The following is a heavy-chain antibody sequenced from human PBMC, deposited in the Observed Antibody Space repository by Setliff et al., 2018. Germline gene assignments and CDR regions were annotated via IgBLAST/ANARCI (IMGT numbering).Heavy chain of an antibody. CDR1: GGSISSGGYY. Sequence: PSETLSLTCTVSGGSISSGGYYWSWIRQHPGKGLEWIGYIYYSGNTYYNPSLKSRVTISVDTSKNQFSLKLSSVTAADTAVYFCARVPHIWFGELVTFDDAFDIWGQGTMVTVSS. CDR3: ARVPHIWFGELVTFDDAFDI. D-gene: IGHD3-10*01. V-gene: IGHV4-31*03. CDR2: IYYSGNT. J-gene: IGHJ3*02.